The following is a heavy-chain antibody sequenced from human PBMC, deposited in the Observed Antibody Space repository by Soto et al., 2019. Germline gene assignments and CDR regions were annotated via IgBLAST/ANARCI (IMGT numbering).Heavy chain of an antibody. Sequence: ASVKVSCKASGGTFSSYTISWVRQAPGQGLEWMGRIIPILGVTNYAQKFQGRVTITADKSTSTAYMELSSLRFEDTAVYYCAREKTTGTPFDYWGQGTLVTVSS. CDR1: GGTFSSYT. V-gene: IGHV1-69*04. D-gene: IGHD1-1*01. CDR2: IIPILGVT. CDR3: AREKTTGTPFDY. J-gene: IGHJ4*02.